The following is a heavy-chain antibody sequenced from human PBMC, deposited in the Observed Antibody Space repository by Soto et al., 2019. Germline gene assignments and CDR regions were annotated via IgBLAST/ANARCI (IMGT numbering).Heavy chain of an antibody. CDR2: ISHDGSNQ. CDR1: GFTFSNYN. Sequence: PGGSLKLSCAASGFTFSNYNMHWVRQAPGKRLEWVAVISHDGSNQYYADSVKGRFTISRDNSKNTLYLQIDSLRAEDTAVYFCAKDRHYGLGIYLYYYGMDVWGKGTTVTVSS. CDR3: AKDRHYGLGIYLYYYGMDV. D-gene: IGHD3-10*01. J-gene: IGHJ6*04. V-gene: IGHV3-30*18.